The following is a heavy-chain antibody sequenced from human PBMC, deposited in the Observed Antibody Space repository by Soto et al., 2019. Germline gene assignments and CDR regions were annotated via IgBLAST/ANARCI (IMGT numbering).Heavy chain of an antibody. CDR1: GGTFSTHA. CDR3: ARAAFRSGYYGYYYGMDV. V-gene: IGHV1-69*01. Sequence: QVQLLQSGAEVKKPGSAVRVSCKASGGTFSTHAIRWVRQAHGQGLEWLGGIIPTLGTPNYAQQFHGRVTITADESTSTAYMELSRLTAEDTAVYYCARAAFRSGYYGYYYGMDVWGQGTEV. CDR2: IIPTLGTP. J-gene: IGHJ6*02. D-gene: IGHD3-3*01.